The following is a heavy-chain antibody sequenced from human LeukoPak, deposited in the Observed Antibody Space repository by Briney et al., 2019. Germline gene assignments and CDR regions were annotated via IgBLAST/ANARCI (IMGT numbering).Heavy chain of an antibody. CDR2: ISSSSSYI. CDR3: ARDVATLLTRIPLTMVRDPSVHGAFDI. V-gene: IGHV3-21*01. CDR1: GFTFSSYS. D-gene: IGHD3-10*01. J-gene: IGHJ3*02. Sequence: PGRSLRLSCAASGFTFSSYSMNWVRQAPGKGLEWVSSISSSSSYIYYADSVKGRFTISRDNAKNSLYLQMNSLRAEDTAVYYCARDVATLLTRIPLTMVRDPSVHGAFDIWGQGTMVTVSS.